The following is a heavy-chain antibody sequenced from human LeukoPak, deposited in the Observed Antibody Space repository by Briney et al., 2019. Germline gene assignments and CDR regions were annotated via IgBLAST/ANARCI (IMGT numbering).Heavy chain of an antibody. D-gene: IGHD7-27*01. CDR3: ARDLAAGEHFYFDL. Sequence: ARGSPGLFCAASGFTFSTYGVHWVRQAPGKGLEWVALIWYDGNNKYYADSVKGRFTISRDNTKNTLYLQMSSLRVEDTAVYYCARDLAAGEHFYFDLWGRGTLVTVSS. V-gene: IGHV3-33*01. CDR2: IWYDGNNK. CDR1: GFTFSTYG. J-gene: IGHJ2*01.